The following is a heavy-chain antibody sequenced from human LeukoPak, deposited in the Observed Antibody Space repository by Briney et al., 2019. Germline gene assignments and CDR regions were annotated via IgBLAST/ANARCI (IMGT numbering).Heavy chain of an antibody. CDR2: IYYSGST. Sequence: SETLSLTCTVSGGSISSYYWSWIRQPPGKGLEWIGYIYYSGSTNYNPSLKSRVTMSVDTSKNQFSLKLSSVTAADTAVYYCAREKYDFWSGENWFDPWGQGTLVTVSS. V-gene: IGHV4-59*12. D-gene: IGHD3-3*01. CDR3: AREKYDFWSGENWFDP. J-gene: IGHJ5*02. CDR1: GGSISSYY.